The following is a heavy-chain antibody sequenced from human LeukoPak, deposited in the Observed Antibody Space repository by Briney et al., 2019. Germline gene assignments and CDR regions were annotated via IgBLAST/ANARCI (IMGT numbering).Heavy chain of an antibody. CDR3: AGRVGYCSSTSCYGPFDY. Sequence: PSETLSLTCTVSGGSISSYYWSWIWQPPGKGLEWIGYIYYSGSTNYNPSLKSRVTISVDTSKNQFSLKLSSVTAADTAVFYCAGRVGYCSSTSCYGPFDYWGQGTLVTVSS. CDR2: IYYSGST. D-gene: IGHD2-2*03. J-gene: IGHJ4*02. V-gene: IGHV4-59*08. CDR1: GGSISSYY.